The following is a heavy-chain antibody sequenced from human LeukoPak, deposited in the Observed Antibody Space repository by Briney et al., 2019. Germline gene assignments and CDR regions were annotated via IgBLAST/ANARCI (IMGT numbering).Heavy chain of an antibody. J-gene: IGHJ6*03. V-gene: IGHV1-18*01. D-gene: IGHD4-17*01. CDR1: GYTFTSYD. Sequence: ASVKVSCKASGYTFTSYDINWVRQATGQGLEWMGWISAYDGDTKYAQNFQGRVTMTTDTSTSTAYMELRSLRSDDTALYYCARAGRDYGTSHYYYYYMDVWGKGTTVTVSS. CDR3: ARAGRDYGTSHYYYYYMDV. CDR2: ISAYDGDT.